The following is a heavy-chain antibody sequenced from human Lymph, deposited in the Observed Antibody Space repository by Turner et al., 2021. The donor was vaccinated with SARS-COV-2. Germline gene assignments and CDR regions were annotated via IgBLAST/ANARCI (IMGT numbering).Heavy chain of an antibody. D-gene: IGHD3-10*01. J-gene: IGHJ6*02. Sequence: VQLVESGGGVVQPGRSLRLSCAASGFTFSTYAIHWVRQAAGKGLEWVAVISYYGSNKYYADSVKGRFTISRDNSKNTLYLQMNSLRAEDTAVYYCARYGSGGYFYYGLDVWGQGTTVTVSS. CDR2: ISYYGSNK. CDR3: ARYGSGGYFYYGLDV. V-gene: IGHV3-30*04. CDR1: GFTFSTYA.